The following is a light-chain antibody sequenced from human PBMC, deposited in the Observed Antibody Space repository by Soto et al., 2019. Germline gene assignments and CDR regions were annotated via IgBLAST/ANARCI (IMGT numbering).Light chain of an antibody. V-gene: IGKV3-11*01. CDR3: QQRSNWPLT. CDR1: QSISSH. J-gene: IGKJ4*01. Sequence: EIVLTQSPATLSLSPGERATLSCRASQSISSHLAWYQQKPGQTPRLLMYDASNRATAVPARFSGSGSGTEFTLTISSLEPEDLAVYYCQQRSNWPLTFGGGTKVEIK. CDR2: DAS.